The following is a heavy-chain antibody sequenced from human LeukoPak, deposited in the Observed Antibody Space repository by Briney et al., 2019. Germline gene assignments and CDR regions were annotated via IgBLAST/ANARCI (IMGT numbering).Heavy chain of an antibody. CDR1: GYTFTSYD. J-gene: IGHJ4*02. Sequence: ASVKVSCKASGYTFTSYDINWVRQATGQGLEWMGWMNPNSGNTGYAQKFQGRVTMTRNTSISTAYMALSSLRSEDTAVYSCARSALIVPAARRYYFDYWGQGTLVTVSS. V-gene: IGHV1-8*01. CDR2: MNPNSGNT. D-gene: IGHD2-2*01. CDR3: ARSALIVPAARRYYFDY.